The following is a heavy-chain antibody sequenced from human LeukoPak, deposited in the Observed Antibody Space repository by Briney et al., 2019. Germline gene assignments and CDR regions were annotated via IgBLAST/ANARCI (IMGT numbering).Heavy chain of an antibody. CDR3: ARLGVIIPFIDY. D-gene: IGHD3-10*01. Sequence: SETLSLTCTVSGGSISSGDYYWSWIRQPPGNGLEWIGYIYYSGSTYYNPSLKSRVTISVDTSKNQFSLKLSSVTAADTAVYYCARLGVIIPFIDYWGQGTLVTVSS. J-gene: IGHJ4*02. CDR1: GGSISSGDYY. CDR2: IYYSGST. V-gene: IGHV4-30-4*01.